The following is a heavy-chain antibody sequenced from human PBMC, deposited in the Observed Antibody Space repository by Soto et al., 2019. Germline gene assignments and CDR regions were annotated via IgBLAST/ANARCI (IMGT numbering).Heavy chain of an antibody. CDR2: INRHGDST. CDR3: ARDHRWGYEYGDYGDS. D-gene: IGHD4-17*01. Sequence: EVSLVESGGGVVRPGGSLRLSCAASGFGFDEYGMSWVRQGPGKGLEWVSGINRHGDSTGYADSVKGRFTISRDNANNSLYLQMNGLRAEDTRFYYCARDHRWGYEYGDYGDSWGQGTLVTVSS. V-gene: IGHV3-20*04. CDR1: GFGFDEYG. J-gene: IGHJ4*02.